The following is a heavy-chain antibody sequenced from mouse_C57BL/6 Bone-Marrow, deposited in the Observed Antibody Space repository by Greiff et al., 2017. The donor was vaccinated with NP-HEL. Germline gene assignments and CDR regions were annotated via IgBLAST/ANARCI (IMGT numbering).Heavy chain of an antibody. J-gene: IGHJ2*01. CDR1: GFTFSDYG. V-gene: IGHV5-15*01. D-gene: IGHD2-4*01. Sequence: EVKLVESGGGLVQPGGSLKLSCAASGFTFSDYGMAWVRQAPRKGLEWVAFISTLAYSIYYADTVTGRFTISRENANNTLYLEMSSLRSEDTAMYCCARRGDYDAFDYWGQGTTLTVSS. CDR3: ARRGDYDAFDY. CDR2: ISTLAYSI.